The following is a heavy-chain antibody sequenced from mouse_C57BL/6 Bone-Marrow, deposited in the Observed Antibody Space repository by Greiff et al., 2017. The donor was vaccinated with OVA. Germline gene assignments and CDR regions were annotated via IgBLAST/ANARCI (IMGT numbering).Heavy chain of an antibody. Sequence: VQGVESGAELARPGASVKLSCKASGYTFTSYGISWVKQRTGQGLEWIGEISPRSGNTYYNEKFKGKATLTADKSSSTAYMELRSLTSEDSAVYFCARRGIRDYWGQGTTLTVSS. CDR3: ARRGIRDY. CDR2: ISPRSGNT. V-gene: IGHV1-81*01. J-gene: IGHJ2*01. CDR1: GYTFTSYG.